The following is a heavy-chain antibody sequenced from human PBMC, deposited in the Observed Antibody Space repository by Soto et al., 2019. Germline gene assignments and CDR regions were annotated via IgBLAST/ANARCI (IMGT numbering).Heavy chain of an antibody. CDR2: INAGKGNT. V-gene: IGHV1-3*01. CDR1: GYTFTSYA. D-gene: IGHD2-21*02. J-gene: IGHJ4*02. CDR3: ARDLDCGGDCYTEIDY. Sequence: QVQLVQSGAEVKKPGASVKVSCKASGYTFTSYAMHWVRQAPGQRLEWMGWINAGKGNTKYSQKFQGRVTITRDTSASTAYMELSSLRSEDTAVYYCARDLDCGGDCYTEIDYWGQGTLVTVSS.